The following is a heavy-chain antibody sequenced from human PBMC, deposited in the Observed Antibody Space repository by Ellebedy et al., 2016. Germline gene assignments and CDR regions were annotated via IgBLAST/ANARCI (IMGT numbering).Heavy chain of an antibody. D-gene: IGHD6-13*01. V-gene: IGHV1-8*01. CDR1: GYTLTSYD. Sequence: ASVKVSXXASGYTLTSYDINWVRLATGQGLEWMGWMNPNSGDTGYAQKFQGRVTLTRDTSLGTAYMELSSLRSEDTAVYYCARHRRYSSSPYFYYGMDVWGQGTTVTVSS. CDR2: MNPNSGDT. J-gene: IGHJ6*02. CDR3: ARHRRYSSSPYFYYGMDV.